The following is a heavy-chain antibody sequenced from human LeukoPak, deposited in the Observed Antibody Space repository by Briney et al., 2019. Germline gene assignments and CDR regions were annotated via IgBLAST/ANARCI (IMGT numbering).Heavy chain of an antibody. J-gene: IGHJ4*02. CDR3: ARGRHSSGWYVDY. CDR2: MNSNSGNT. D-gene: IGHD6-19*01. Sequence: ASVKVSCKASGYTFTSYDINWVRQATGQGLEWMGWMNSNSGNTGYAQKLQGRVTMTRNTSIGTAYMELSSLRSEDTAAYYCARGRHSSGWYVDYWGQGTLVTVSS. V-gene: IGHV1-8*01. CDR1: GYTFTSYD.